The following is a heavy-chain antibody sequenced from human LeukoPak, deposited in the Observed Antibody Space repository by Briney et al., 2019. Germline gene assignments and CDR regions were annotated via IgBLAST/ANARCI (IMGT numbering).Heavy chain of an antibody. V-gene: IGHV3-21*01. CDR1: GLTFSSYS. Sequence: GGSLRLSCAASGLTFSSYSMNWVRQAPGKGLEWVSSISSGTSYIYYADSVKGRFTISRDNAKNSLYLQMNSLRAEDTAVYYCVRDRGISFYFDYWGQGTLVTVSS. D-gene: IGHD3-16*02. CDR2: ISSGTSYI. J-gene: IGHJ4*02. CDR3: VRDRGISFYFDY.